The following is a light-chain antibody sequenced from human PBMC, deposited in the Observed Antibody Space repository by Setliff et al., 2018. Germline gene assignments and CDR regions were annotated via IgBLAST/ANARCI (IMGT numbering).Light chain of an antibody. CDR1: SSDIGAYNF. Sequence: SVLTQPASVSGPHGQSITISCTGTSSDIGAYNFVFWYQQHPGKAPRLIIHGVSERPSGISDRFSASKSSNTASLIISGLQTEDEADYYCSSYTRDTTLVFGTGTKVTVL. CDR3: SSYTRDTTLV. CDR2: GVS. J-gene: IGLJ1*01. V-gene: IGLV2-14*03.